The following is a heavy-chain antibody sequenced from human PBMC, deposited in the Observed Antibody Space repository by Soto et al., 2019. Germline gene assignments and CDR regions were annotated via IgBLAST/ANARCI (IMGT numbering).Heavy chain of an antibody. V-gene: IGHV3-74*01. CDR3: ASPSYSSSSAWVMDV. D-gene: IGHD6-6*01. J-gene: IGHJ6*02. CDR1: GFTFSSYW. Sequence: PGGSLRLSCAASGFTFSSYWMHWVRQAPGKGLVWVSRINSDGSSTSYADPVKGRFTISRDNAKNTLYLQMNSLRAEDTAVYYCASPSYSSSSAWVMDVWGQGTTVTVSS. CDR2: INSDGSST.